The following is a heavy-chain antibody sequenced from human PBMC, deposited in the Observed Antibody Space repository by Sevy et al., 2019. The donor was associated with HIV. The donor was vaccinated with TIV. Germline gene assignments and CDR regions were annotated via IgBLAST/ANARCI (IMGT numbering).Heavy chain of an antibody. V-gene: IGHV3-53*01. CDR2: LQSGGST. J-gene: IGHJ4*02. D-gene: IGHD5-12*01. Sequence: GGSLRLSCEVSGFTVSSKYMSWVRQAPGKGLEWVSVLQSGGSTHYADSVRGRFTTSRDNSKNTLYLQMDGLRAEDTAIYYCTRSLASGYFVTFDHWGQGALVTVSS. CDR3: TRSLASGYFVTFDH. CDR1: GFTVSSKY.